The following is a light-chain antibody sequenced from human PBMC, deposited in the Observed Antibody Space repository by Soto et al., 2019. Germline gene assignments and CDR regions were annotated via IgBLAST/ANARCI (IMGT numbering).Light chain of an antibody. CDR1: SSNIGGNS. CDR2: DDD. J-gene: IGLJ1*01. CDR3: GPWDSRLSAYV. V-gene: IGLV1-51*01. Sequence: QSVLTQPPSVSAAPGQRVTISCSGSSSNIGGNSVSWYQQLPGTATKLLIYDDDKRPSGIPDRFSGSKSGTSATLGITGFQTGDEADHYCGPWDSRLSAYVFGTGTKVTVL.